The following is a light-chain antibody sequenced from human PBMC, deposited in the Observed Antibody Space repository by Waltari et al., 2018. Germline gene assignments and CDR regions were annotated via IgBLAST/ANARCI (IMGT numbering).Light chain of an antibody. CDR2: NGN. V-gene: IGLV1-44*01. Sequence: QSVLTQPPSVSGAPGQRVTISCSGSSSNIGGNTVNWYPQLPGRAPKLLIHNGNRRPSGVPDRFSESKSGTSDSLAVTGLQSEDEADYYCATWDDSLSGPVFGGGTKLTVL. CDR1: SSNIGGNT. CDR3: ATWDDSLSGPV. J-gene: IGLJ3*02.